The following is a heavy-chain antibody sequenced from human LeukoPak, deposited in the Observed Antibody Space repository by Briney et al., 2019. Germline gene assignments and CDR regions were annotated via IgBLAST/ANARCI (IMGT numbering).Heavy chain of an antibody. Sequence: SETLSLTCTVSGDSISSYYWSWIRQPAGKGLEWIGRIETSGNTNYKPSLKSRVTMSVDTSKNQFSLKLSSVTAADTAVYYCARVHQLPGVMYYYYYMDVWGKGTTVTISS. V-gene: IGHV4-4*07. CDR2: IETSGNT. D-gene: IGHD2-2*01. J-gene: IGHJ6*03. CDR3: ARVHQLPGVMYYYYYMDV. CDR1: GDSISSYY.